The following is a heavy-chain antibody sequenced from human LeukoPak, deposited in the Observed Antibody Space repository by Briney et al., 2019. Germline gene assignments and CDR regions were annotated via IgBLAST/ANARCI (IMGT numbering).Heavy chain of an antibody. V-gene: IGHV4-59*01. D-gene: IGHD6-19*01. CDR3: ARDRYSSGQFDY. Sequence: SETLSLTCTVSGDSISNYYWSWIRQPPGKGLDWIGYIYYSGSTSYNPSLESRVTISEDTSRNQFSLKVSSVTAADTAVYYCARDRYSSGQFDYWGQGTLVTVSS. CDR1: GDSISNYY. CDR2: IYYSGST. J-gene: IGHJ4*02.